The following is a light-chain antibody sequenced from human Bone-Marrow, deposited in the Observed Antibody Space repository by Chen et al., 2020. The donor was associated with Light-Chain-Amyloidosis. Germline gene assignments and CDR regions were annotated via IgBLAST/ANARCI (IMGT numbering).Light chain of an antibody. J-gene: IGLJ3*02. CDR2: AVA. CDR1: SSDVGGYNY. Sequence: QSALTQPASVSGSPGQSITIPCTGTSSDVGGYNYVSWFQQYSDKAPKLMIYAVANRPSGVSNRFSGSKSGNTASLTISGLQAEDEADYYCSSFTTSNTWVFGGGTKLTVL. V-gene: IGLV2-14*01. CDR3: SSFTTSNTWV.